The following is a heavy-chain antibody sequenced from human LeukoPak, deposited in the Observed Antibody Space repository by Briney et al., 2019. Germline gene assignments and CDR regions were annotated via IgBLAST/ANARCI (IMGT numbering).Heavy chain of an antibody. CDR3: AKYNSGWSQRYYSDY. D-gene: IGHD6-19*01. CDR1: GFIFSSYA. CDR2: IRGGGDIT. J-gene: IGHJ4*02. V-gene: IGHV3-23*01. Sequence: GGSLRLSCAASGFIFSSYAMGWVRQAPGKGLEWVSVIRGGGDITDYADPVKGRFTISRDNSKNTLYLEMNSLRAEDTAVYYCAKYNSGWSQRYYSDYWGQGTLVTVSS.